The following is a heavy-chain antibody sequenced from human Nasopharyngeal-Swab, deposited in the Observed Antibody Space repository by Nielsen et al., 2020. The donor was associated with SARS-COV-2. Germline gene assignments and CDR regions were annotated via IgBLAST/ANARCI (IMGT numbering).Heavy chain of an antibody. J-gene: IGHJ4*02. D-gene: IGHD2-21*02. CDR1: GFTFSSYA. V-gene: IGHV3-23*01. CDR3: AVTASTSRFFDY. CDR2: ISGSGGST. Sequence: GESLKISCAASGFTFSSYAMSWVRQAPGKGLEWVSAISGSGGSTYYADSVKGRFTISRDNSKNTLYLQMNSPRAEDTAVYYCAVTASTSRFFDYWGQGTLVTVSS.